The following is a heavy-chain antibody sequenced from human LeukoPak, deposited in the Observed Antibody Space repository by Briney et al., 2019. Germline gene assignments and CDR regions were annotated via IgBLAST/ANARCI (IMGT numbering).Heavy chain of an antibody. CDR1: GFTVSSNY. V-gene: IGHV3-53*05. CDR3: ARDEGFVVVTAILDY. D-gene: IGHD2-21*02. CDR2: IYSGGST. Sequence: PGGSLRLSCAASGFTVSSNYMSWVRQAPGKGLEWVSVIYSGGSTYYADSVKGRFTISRDNSKNTLYLQMNSLRAEDTAVYYCARDEGFVVVTAILDYWGQGTLVTVSS. J-gene: IGHJ4*02.